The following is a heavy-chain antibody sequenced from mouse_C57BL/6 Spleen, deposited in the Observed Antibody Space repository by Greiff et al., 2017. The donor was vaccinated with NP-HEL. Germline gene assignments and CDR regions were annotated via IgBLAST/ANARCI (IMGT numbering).Heavy chain of an antibody. D-gene: IGHD2-10*02. V-gene: IGHV5-4*01. CDR2: ISDGGSYT. J-gene: IGHJ3*01. Sequence: DVMLVESGGGLVKPGGSLKLSCAASGFTFSSYAMSWVRQTPEKRLEWVATISDGGSYTYYPDNVKGRFTISRDNAKNNLYLQMSHLKSEDTAMYYCARDRENSIQFAYWGQGTLVTVSA. CDR3: ARDRENSIQFAY. CDR1: GFTFSSYA.